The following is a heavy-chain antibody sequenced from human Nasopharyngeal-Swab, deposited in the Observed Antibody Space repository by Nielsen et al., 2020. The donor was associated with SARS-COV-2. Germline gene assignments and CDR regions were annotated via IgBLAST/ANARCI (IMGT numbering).Heavy chain of an antibody. CDR2: TSYDGSNK. Sequence: GESLKISCAASGFTFSSYGMHWVRQAPGKGLEWVAVTSYDGSNKYYADSVKGRFTISRDNSKNTLYLQMNSLRAEDTAVYYCARGGLDSSSWYGYYFDYWGQGTLVTVSS. D-gene: IGHD6-13*01. CDR1: GFTFSSYG. J-gene: IGHJ4*02. CDR3: ARGGLDSSSWYGYYFDY. V-gene: IGHV3-30*03.